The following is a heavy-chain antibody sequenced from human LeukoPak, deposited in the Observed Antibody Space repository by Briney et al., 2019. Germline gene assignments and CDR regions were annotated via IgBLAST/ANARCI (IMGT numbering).Heavy chain of an antibody. CDR2: FDPGNGEI. J-gene: IGHJ4*02. CDR3: AAGGLYDLLPY. V-gene: IGHV1-24*01. CDR1: GHTLTDLT. D-gene: IGHD3-3*01. Sequence: ASVKVSCKVSGHTLTDLTMHWVRQAPGKGLEWMEGFDPGNGEIIYAQKFQGRVTMTEDASTDTAYMELSSLKSEDTAVYYCAAGGLYDLLPYWGQGTLVTVSS.